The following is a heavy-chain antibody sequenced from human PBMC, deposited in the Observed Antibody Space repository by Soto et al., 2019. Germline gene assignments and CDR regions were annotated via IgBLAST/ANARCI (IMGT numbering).Heavy chain of an antibody. CDR3: ATGGYCSSTSCYNFFDY. Sequence: GESLKISCKGSGYSFTTYWIGWVRQMPGKGLEWMGIIYPGDSDTRYSPSFQGQVTISADKSISTAYLQWSSLKASDTDMYYCATGGYCSSTSCYNFFDYWGQGTLVTVSS. D-gene: IGHD2-2*02. V-gene: IGHV5-51*01. CDR2: IYPGDSDT. J-gene: IGHJ4*02. CDR1: GYSFTTYW.